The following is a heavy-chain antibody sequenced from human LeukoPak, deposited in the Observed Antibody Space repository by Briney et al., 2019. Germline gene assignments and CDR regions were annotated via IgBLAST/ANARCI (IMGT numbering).Heavy chain of an antibody. CDR3: ARYGSGSCYDY. CDR1: GFSFSTYA. D-gene: IGHD3-10*01. V-gene: IGHV3-64*01. J-gene: IGHJ4*02. Sequence: GGSLRLSCAASGFSFSTYAMHWVRQAPGKGLEYVSAISTNGVGTYYANSVKGRFTISRDNSKNTLYLQTGSLRAEDMAVYYCARYGSGSCYDYWGQGTLVTVSS. CDR2: ISTNGVGT.